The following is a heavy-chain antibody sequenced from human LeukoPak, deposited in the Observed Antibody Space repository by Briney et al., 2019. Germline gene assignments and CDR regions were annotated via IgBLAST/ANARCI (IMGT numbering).Heavy chain of an antibody. CDR2: INSDGSST. CDR1: GFTFSSYW. CDR3: ARDLLSSGWYAVDY. V-gene: IGHV3-74*01. Sequence: QPGGSLRLSCAASGFTFSSYWMHWVRQAPGKGLVWVSRINSDGSSTSYADSVKGGFTISRDNAKNTVYLQMNSLRAEDTAVYYCARDLLSSGWYAVDYWGQGTLVTVSS. D-gene: IGHD6-19*01. J-gene: IGHJ4*02.